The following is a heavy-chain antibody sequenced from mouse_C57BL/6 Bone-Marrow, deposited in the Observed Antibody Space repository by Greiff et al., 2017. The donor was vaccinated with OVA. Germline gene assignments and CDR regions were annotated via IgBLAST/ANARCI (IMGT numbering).Heavy chain of an antibody. CDR3: ARRDYGSSHWYFDV. D-gene: IGHD1-1*01. CDR1: GFTFSDYG. J-gene: IGHJ1*03. V-gene: IGHV5-15*01. Sequence: EVMLVESGGGLVQPGGSLKLSCAASGFTFSDYGMAWVRQAPRKGPEWVAFISNLAYSIYYADTVTGRFTISRENAKNTLYLDMSSLRSEDTAMYYCARRDYGSSHWYFDVWGTGTTVTVSS. CDR2: ISNLAYSI.